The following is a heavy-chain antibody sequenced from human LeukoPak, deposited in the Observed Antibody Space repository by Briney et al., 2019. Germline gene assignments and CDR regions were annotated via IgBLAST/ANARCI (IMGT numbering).Heavy chain of an antibody. CDR3: ARLKFYDSTGYSPGHYMDV. V-gene: IGHV4-4*07. CDR1: GGPIYSYY. Sequence: SETLSLTCTASGGPIYSYYWSWIRQTAGKRLEWIGRLYPGVSTNYNPSLKSRVTMSVDTSKNQFSPKLSAVTAADTAVYYCARLKFYDSTGYSPGHYMDVWGKGTTVTVSS. CDR2: LYPGVST. J-gene: IGHJ6*03. D-gene: IGHD3-22*01.